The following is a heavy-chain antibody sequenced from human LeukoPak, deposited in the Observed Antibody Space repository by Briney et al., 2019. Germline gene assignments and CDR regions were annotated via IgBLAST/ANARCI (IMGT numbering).Heavy chain of an antibody. CDR2: IYTSGST. CDR1: GGSISSYY. V-gene: IGHV4-4*07. D-gene: IGHD6-13*01. J-gene: IGHJ5*02. CDR3: ARDPGSSWYPLFVSYNWFDP. Sequence: SETLSLTCTVSGGSISSYYWSWIRQPAGKGLEWIGRIYTSGSTNYNPSLKSRVTMSVDTSKNQFSLKLSSVTAADTAVYYCARDPGSSWYPLFVSYNWFDPWGQGTLVTVSS.